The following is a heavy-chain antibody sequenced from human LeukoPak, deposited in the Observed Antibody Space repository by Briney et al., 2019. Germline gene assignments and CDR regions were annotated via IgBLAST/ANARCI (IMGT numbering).Heavy chain of an antibody. CDR3: ARELRSVAAARGRAFDI. J-gene: IGHJ3*02. D-gene: IGHD6-25*01. CDR1: GGSISSYY. V-gene: IGHV4-4*07. Sequence: PSETLSLTCTVSGGSISSYYWSWIRQPAGKGLEWIGRIYTSGSTNYNPSLKSRVTMSVDTSKNQFSLKLSSVTAADTAVYYCARELRSVAAARGRAFDIWGQGTMVTVSS. CDR2: IYTSGST.